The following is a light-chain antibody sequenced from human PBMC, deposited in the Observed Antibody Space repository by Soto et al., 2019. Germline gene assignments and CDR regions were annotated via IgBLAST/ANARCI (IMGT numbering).Light chain of an antibody. J-gene: IGKJ5*01. CDR2: DTS. CDR1: QFLSSY. CDR3: HQRNK. V-gene: IGKV3-11*01. Sequence: EVVLTQSPATMSLTTGERATLSCRASQFLSSYLAWYQQRPGQPPRLLIYDTSNRATGIPARFSGSRSGTDFTLPISSLGPEDFGVYFCHQRNKFGQGTRLEIK.